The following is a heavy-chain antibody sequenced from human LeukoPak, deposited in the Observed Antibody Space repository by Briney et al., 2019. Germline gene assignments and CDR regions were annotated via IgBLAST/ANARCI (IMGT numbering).Heavy chain of an antibody. Sequence: SVTLSLTCTLSGGSLSSYYGSWIRQPRGKGLEWIGYMYSSGSTKHNTSLKRRVTISVDTSKKQFSLKLSSVTAADTAVYYCAREGPTVTRFDYCGEGTLLTVSS. CDR3: AREGPTVTRFDY. CDR2: MYSSGST. J-gene: IGHJ4*02. D-gene: IGHD4-17*01. V-gene: IGHV4-59*01. CDR1: GGSLSSYY.